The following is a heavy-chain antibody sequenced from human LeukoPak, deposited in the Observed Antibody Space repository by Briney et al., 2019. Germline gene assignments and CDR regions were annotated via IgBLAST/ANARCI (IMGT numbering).Heavy chain of an antibody. CDR2: IWYDGSNK. CDR3: AKVGDIVVVTATSLSSSHFDY. Sequence: PGGSLRLSCAASGFTFSSYGMHWVRQAPGKGLEWVAVIWYDGSNKYYADSVKGRFTISRDNSKNTLYLQMNSLRAEDTAVYYCAKVGDIVVVTATSLSSSHFDYWGQGTLVTVSS. D-gene: IGHD2-21*02. CDR1: GFTFSSYG. J-gene: IGHJ4*02. V-gene: IGHV3-33*06.